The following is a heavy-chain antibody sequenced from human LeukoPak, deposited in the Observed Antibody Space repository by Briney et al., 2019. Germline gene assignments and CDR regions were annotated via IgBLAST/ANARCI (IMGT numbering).Heavy chain of an antibody. CDR1: GFTFSSYA. CDR3: ARASTVVTHGFDY. CDR2: ISGSGGST. Sequence: GGSLRLSCAASGFTFSSYAMSWVRQAPGKGLEWVSAISGSGGSTYYADSVKGRFTISRDNAKNSLYLQMNSLRAEDTAVYYCARASTVVTHGFDYWGQGTLVTVSS. J-gene: IGHJ4*02. D-gene: IGHD4-23*01. V-gene: IGHV3-23*01.